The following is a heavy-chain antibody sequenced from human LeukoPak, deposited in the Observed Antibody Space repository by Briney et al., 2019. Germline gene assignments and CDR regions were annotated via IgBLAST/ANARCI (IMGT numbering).Heavy chain of an antibody. Sequence: TGGSLRLSCAASGFTFNTYTMNWVRQAPGKGLEWVSYISGSSGIIDYADSVRGRFTISRDNAKNSLYLQMNSLRAEDTAVYYCAKDFYDSSGSRYDYWGQGTLVTVSS. CDR3: AKDFYDSSGSRYDY. D-gene: IGHD3-22*01. J-gene: IGHJ4*02. V-gene: IGHV3-48*01. CDR2: ISGSSGII. CDR1: GFTFNTYT.